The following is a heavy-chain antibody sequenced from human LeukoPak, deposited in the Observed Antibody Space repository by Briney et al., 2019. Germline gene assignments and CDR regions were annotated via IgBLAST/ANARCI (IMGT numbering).Heavy chain of an antibody. Sequence: GGSLRLSSTASGFTFSSHAMSWVRQAPGKGLDWFSAISGSGDSTYHADSVKGRFNISRDNSKNTLYLQMDSLRAEDTAVYYCAKGRYCSSTGCHYFFDNWGQGTLVTVSS. CDR3: AKGRYCSSTGCHYFFDN. CDR1: GFTFSSHA. CDR2: ISGSGDST. V-gene: IGHV3-23*01. J-gene: IGHJ4*02. D-gene: IGHD2-2*01.